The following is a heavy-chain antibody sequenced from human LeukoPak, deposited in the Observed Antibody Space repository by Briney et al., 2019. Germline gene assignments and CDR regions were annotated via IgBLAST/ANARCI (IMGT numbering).Heavy chain of an antibody. Sequence: KPSETLSLTCSVSGVSVGSAGYYWTWIRQPPGKGLEWIGYMYYSGNSNYNPFLKSRVTMSLDPSKNRFSLKPSSVTAADTAVYYCARSQSQSGSYRYYFTYWGQGTLVTVSS. CDR2: MYYSGNS. CDR3: ARSQSQSGSYRYYFTY. J-gene: IGHJ4*02. D-gene: IGHD1-26*01. CDR1: GVSVGSAGYY. V-gene: IGHV4-61*08.